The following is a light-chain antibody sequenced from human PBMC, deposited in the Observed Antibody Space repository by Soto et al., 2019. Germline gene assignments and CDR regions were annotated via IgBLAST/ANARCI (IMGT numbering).Light chain of an antibody. CDR1: SSDIGGHNH. J-gene: IGLJ1*01. V-gene: IGLV2-14*01. CDR3: DSYTSSSTHV. CDR2: EVG. Sequence: QSALTQPPSVSGSPGQSFTISCTGSSSDIGGHNHVSWYQQHPGKAPKLIIYEVGNRPSGVSNRFSGSKSGNTASLTISGFQAEDEADYYCDSYTSSSTHVFGTGTKVTVL.